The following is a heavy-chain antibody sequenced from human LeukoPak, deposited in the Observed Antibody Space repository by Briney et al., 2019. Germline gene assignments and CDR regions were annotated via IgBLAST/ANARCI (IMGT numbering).Heavy chain of an antibody. CDR3: ARGIPGSNYYYYTDV. Sequence: PSETLSLTCAVYGGSFSGYYWSWIRQPPGKGLEWIGEINHSGSTNYNPSLKSRVTISVDTSKNQFSLKLSSVTAADTAVYYCARGIPGSNYYYYTDVWGKGTTVTVSS. CDR2: INHSGST. CDR1: GGSFSGYY. V-gene: IGHV4-34*01. J-gene: IGHJ6*03. D-gene: IGHD3-10*01.